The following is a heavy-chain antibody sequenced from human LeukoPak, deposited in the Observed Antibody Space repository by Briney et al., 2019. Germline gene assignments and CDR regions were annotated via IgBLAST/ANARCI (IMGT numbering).Heavy chain of an antibody. CDR3: ARVAQLWFYDAFDI. V-gene: IGHV3-7*01. Sequence: GGSLRLSCAASGFTFSSYWMSWVRQAPGKGLEWVANIKQDGSEKYYVDTVNGRFTISRDNAKNLLYLQMNSLRAEDTAVYYCARVAQLWFYDAFDIWGQGTMVTVSS. J-gene: IGHJ3*02. D-gene: IGHD5-18*01. CDR1: GFTFSSYW. CDR2: IKQDGSEK.